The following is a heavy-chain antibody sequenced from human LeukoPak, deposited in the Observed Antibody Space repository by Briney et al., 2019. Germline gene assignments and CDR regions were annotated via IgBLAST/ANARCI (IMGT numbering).Heavy chain of an antibody. J-gene: IGHJ4*02. D-gene: IGHD3-3*01. CDR2: ISGSGGST. CDR3: AKDRPYSITIFGVVITEYYFDY. CDR1: GFTFSSHA. V-gene: IGHV3-23*01. Sequence: GGSLRLSCAASGFTFSSHAMSWVRQAPGKGLEWVSAISGSGGSTYYADSVKGRFTISRDNSKNTLYLQMNSLRAEDTAVYYCAKDRPYSITIFGVVITEYYFDYWGQGTLVTVSS.